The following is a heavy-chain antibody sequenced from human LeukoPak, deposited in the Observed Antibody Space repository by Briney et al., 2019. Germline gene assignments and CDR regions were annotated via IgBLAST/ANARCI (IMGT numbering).Heavy chain of an antibody. CDR2: MYLSGTD. D-gene: IGHD1-26*01. V-gene: IGHV4-4*02. CDR3: AGLVGRYSTGMYYYFDY. J-gene: IGHJ4*02. Sequence: SGTLSLTCAVSGGSISSVNLWSWVRQPPGKGLEWVGEMYLSGTDTYNPSLRGRVTISVDRSKNQLSLRLRSVTAADTAVYYCAGLVGRYSTGMYYYFDYWGPGTLVTVSS. CDR1: GGSISSVNL.